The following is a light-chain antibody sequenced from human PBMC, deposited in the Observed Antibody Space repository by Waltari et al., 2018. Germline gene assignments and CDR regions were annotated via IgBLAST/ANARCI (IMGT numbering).Light chain of an antibody. CDR2: RVS. CDR1: QSLLHADGSTY. CDR3: MQTLQTPFT. Sequence: DIVMTQTPPSLPVTPGEPASISCKSSQSLLHADGSTYLYWYLQKPGQPPRLLIYRVSNRFSGVPDRFSGSGSGTDFTLKISRVEAEDVGVYYCMQTLQTPFTFGPGTKLDIK. V-gene: IGKV2D-29*01. J-gene: IGKJ3*01.